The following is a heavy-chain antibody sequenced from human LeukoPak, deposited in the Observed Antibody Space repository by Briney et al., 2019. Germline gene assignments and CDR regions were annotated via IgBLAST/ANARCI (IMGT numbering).Heavy chain of an antibody. CDR3: AKAAYSCSWYVPTHYYYGMDV. J-gene: IGHJ6*02. D-gene: IGHD6-13*01. CDR2: ISGSGGST. CDR1: GFTFSSYA. Sequence: GGSLRLSCAASGFTFSSYAMSWVRQAPGKGLEWVSAISGSGGSTYYADSVKGRFTISRDNSKNTLYLQMNSLRAEDTAVYYCAKAAYSCSWYVPTHYYYGMDVWGQGTTVTVSS. V-gene: IGHV3-23*01.